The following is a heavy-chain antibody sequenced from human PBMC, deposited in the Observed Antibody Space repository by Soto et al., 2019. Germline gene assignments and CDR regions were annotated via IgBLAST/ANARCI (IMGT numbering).Heavy chain of an antibody. CDR2: IQQDGSEK. Sequence: GGSLRLSCAASGFTFNHYYMTWVRQAPGKGLEWVANIQQDGSEKYYVDSVKGRFTISRDNAKNSLYLQMSSLRAEDTAVYYCARVLGTYYYGSGSPAGPDYWGQGTLVTVSS. CDR1: GFTFNHYY. D-gene: IGHD3-10*01. J-gene: IGHJ4*02. V-gene: IGHV3-7*01. CDR3: ARVLGTYYYGSGSPAGPDY.